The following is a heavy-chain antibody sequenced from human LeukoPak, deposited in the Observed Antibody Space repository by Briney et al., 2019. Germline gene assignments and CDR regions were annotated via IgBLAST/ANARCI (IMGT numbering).Heavy chain of an antibody. J-gene: IGHJ4*02. CDR2: IMQDGSER. D-gene: IGHD6-13*01. CDR1: GFTFSSYW. CDR3: ARDSAVKGISSD. V-gene: IGHV3-7*05. Sequence: PGGSLRLSCAASGFTFSSYWMSWVRQAPGKGLEWMANIMQDGSERYYADSVKGRFTISRDNAKNSLYLQMNSLRAEDTAVYYCARDSAVKGISSDWGQGTLVTVSS.